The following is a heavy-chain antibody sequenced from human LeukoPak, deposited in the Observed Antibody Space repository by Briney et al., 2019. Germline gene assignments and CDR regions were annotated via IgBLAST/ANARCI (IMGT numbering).Heavy chain of an antibody. CDR2: ISGSGGST. J-gene: IGHJ4*02. Sequence: GGSLRLSCAASGFTFSSYAMSWVRQAPGKGLEWVSVISGSGGSTYYADSVKGRFTISRDNSKNTLSLQMNSLRAEDTAVYYCAKIAARLHLGYWGQGTLVTVSS. D-gene: IGHD6-6*01. CDR1: GFTFSSYA. CDR3: AKIAARLHLGY. V-gene: IGHV3-23*01.